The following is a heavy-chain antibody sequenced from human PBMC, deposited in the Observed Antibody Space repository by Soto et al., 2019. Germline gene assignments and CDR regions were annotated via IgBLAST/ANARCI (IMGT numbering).Heavy chain of an antibody. CDR3: ARASPGMAVAGTREFDFDH. V-gene: IGHV4-59*01. Sequence: QVQLQESGPGLVKPSETLSLTCTVSGASISSYYWSWIRQPPGKGLEWIGFFSYSGSTNYNPSLKSRVTISVDTSKNQCSLNLSSVTAADTAVYYCARASPGMAVAGTREFDFDHWGQGTLVTVSS. J-gene: IGHJ4*02. CDR2: FSYSGST. D-gene: IGHD6-19*01. CDR1: GASISSYY.